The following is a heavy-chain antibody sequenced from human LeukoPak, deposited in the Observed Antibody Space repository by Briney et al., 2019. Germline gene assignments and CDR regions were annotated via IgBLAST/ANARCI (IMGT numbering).Heavy chain of an antibody. V-gene: IGHV3-30-3*01. J-gene: IGHJ4*02. D-gene: IGHD6-19*01. CDR1: GFTFSSYW. CDR3: ARYSSGWYENYFDY. Sequence: GGSLRLSCAASGFTFSSYWLTWVRQAPGKGLEWVAVISYDGSNKYYADSVKGRFTISRDNSKNTLYLQMNSLRAEDTAVYYCARYSSGWYENYFDYWGQGTLVTVSS. CDR2: ISYDGSNK.